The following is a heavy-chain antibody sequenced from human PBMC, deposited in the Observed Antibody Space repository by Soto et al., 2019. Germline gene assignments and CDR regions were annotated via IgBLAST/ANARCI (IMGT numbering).Heavy chain of an antibody. V-gene: IGHV4-38-2*02. Sequence: PSETLSLTCAVSGYSISSGYYWDWIRQPPGKGLEWIGTIYHSGFTYYNPSLKSRVTMSVDTSKNQFSLKLTSVTAADTAMYYCARDLTAAGLGGMDVWGQGTTVPVSS. CDR3: ARDLTAAGLGGMDV. D-gene: IGHD6-25*01. CDR2: IYHSGFT. CDR1: GYSISSGYY. J-gene: IGHJ6*02.